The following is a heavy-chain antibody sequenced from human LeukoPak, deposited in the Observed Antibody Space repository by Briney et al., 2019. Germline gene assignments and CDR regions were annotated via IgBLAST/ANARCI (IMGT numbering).Heavy chain of an antibody. J-gene: IGHJ3*01. D-gene: IGHD3-10*01. CDR2: IKSKTDGGTV. V-gene: IGHV3-15*01. Sequence: GGSLRLSCAASGFTFSNAWMNWVRQAPGKGLEWVGRIKSKTDGGTVDYTTPVKGRFTISRGDSKNTLYLQMNSLKTEDTAVYYCTTNYYGSGSYSSEAFDVWGQGTMVTVSS. CDR1: GFTFSNAW. CDR3: TTNYYGSGSYSSEAFDV.